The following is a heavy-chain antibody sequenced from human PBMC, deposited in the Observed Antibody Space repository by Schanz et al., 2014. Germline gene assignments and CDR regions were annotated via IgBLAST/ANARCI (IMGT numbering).Heavy chain of an antibody. V-gene: IGHV3-74*01. CDR3: ARNRGSGGQNWYFDL. CDR1: GFTFSAYA. J-gene: IGHJ2*01. CDR2: IKSDGSST. Sequence: EVQLLESGGGLVQPGGSLRLSCAASGFTFSAYAMTWVRQVPGKGLVWVSRIKSDGSSTSYADSVKGRFTISRDNSKNTLYLQMNSLRADDTAVYYCARNRGSGGQNWYFDLWGRCTLVTVSS. D-gene: IGHD1-26*01.